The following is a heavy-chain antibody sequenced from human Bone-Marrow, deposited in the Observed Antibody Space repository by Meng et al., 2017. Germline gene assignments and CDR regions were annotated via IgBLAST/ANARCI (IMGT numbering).Heavy chain of an antibody. V-gene: IGHV1-2*06. J-gene: IGHJ4*02. CDR2: INPNSGGT. CDR3: ARDEDISAAGKLFGDY. CDR1: GYTFTGYY. D-gene: IGHD6-25*01. Sequence: QGQRVEAGAEVKRPGASLKVSCKASGYTFTGYYMHWVRQAPGQGLEWMGRINPNSGGTNYAQKFQGRVTMTRDTSISTAYMELSRLRSDDTAMYYCARDEDISAAGKLFGDYWGQGTLVTVSS.